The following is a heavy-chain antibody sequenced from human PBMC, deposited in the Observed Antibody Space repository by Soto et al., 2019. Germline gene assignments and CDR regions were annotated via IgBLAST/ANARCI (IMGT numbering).Heavy chain of an antibody. CDR1: GFTFSSYA. Sequence: EVQLLESGGGLVQPGGSLRLSCAASGFTFSSYAMSWVRQAPGKGLEWVSAISGSGGSTYYADSVKGRFTISRDTAKNTLYLQMSSRRAEDTAVYYCAKDLGMWGSSSGWYYFDYWGQGTLVTVSS. CDR2: ISGSGGST. V-gene: IGHV3-23*01. J-gene: IGHJ4*02. D-gene: IGHD6-19*01. CDR3: AKDLGMWGSSSGWYYFDY.